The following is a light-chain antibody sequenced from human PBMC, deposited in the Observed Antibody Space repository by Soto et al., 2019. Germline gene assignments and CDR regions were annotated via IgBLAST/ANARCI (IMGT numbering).Light chain of an antibody. J-gene: IGLJ1*01. Sequence: QSVLTQPPSASGSPGQSVAISFTGTSSDVGGYNYVSWYQQHPGKAPKLMIYEVNKRPSGVPDRFSGSKSGNTASLTVSGLQAEDEADYYCSSYAGSSNVLGTGTKVTVL. V-gene: IGLV2-8*01. CDR1: SSDVGGYNY. CDR2: EVN. CDR3: SSYAGSSNV.